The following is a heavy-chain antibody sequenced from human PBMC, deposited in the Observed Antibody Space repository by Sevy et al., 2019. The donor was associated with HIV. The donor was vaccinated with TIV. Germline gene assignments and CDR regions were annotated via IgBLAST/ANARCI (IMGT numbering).Heavy chain of an antibody. CDR2: LSFGCGRI. J-gene: IGHJ4*02. Sequence: GGSLRLSCAASGFAFYDYSMSWIRQAPGKGLEWVATLSFGCGRINYADSVKGRFTISRDNSKMSFYLQMDNLRVEDTALYYCAREGCTRPHDYWGQGTRVTVSS. D-gene: IGHD2-8*01. CDR3: AREGCTRPHDY. V-gene: IGHV3-23*01. CDR1: GFAFYDYS.